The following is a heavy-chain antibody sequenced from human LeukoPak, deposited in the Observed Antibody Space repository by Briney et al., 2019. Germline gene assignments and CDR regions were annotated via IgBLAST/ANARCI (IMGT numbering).Heavy chain of an antibody. CDR3: AKFRDYYDSPNWFDP. V-gene: IGHV3-23*01. CDR1: GFTFTSYA. D-gene: IGHD3-22*01. Sequence: PGGSLRLSCAASGFTFTSYAMSWVRQAPGKGLEWVSAISGSGGSTYYADSVKGRFTISRDNSKNTLYLQMNSLRAEDTAVYYCAKFRDYYDSPNWFDPWGQGTLVTVSS. CDR2: ISGSGGST. J-gene: IGHJ5*02.